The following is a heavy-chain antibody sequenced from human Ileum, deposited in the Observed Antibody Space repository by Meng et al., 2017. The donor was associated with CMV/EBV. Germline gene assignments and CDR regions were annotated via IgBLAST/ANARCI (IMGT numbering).Heavy chain of an antibody. J-gene: IGHJ6*02. CDR1: GSTFSSYV. D-gene: IGHD6-19*01. V-gene: IGHV1-69*05. Sequence: SVKVSCKASGSTFSSYVVSWVRQAPGQGLEWMGGIIPIFGTPNYAQTFQGRVTITTDESTSTAYMELSSLRAEDTAVYSCARSAPYVYSSPGVWGQGTTVTVSS. CDR3: ARSAPYVYSSPGV. CDR2: IIPIFGTP.